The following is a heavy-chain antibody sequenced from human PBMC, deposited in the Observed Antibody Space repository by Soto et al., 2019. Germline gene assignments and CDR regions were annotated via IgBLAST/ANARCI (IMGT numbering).Heavy chain of an antibody. V-gene: IGHV3-9*01. CDR1: GFTFDDYA. J-gene: IGHJ4*02. D-gene: IGHD3-22*01. CDR3: AKVRLMIVVVAPFDY. CDR2: ISWNSGSI. Sequence: EVQLVESGGGLVQPGRSLRLSCAASGFTFDDYAMHWVRQAPGKGLEWVSGISWNSGSIGYADSVKGRFTISRDNAKNSLYLQMNSLRAEDTALYYCAKVRLMIVVVAPFDYWGQGTLVTVSS.